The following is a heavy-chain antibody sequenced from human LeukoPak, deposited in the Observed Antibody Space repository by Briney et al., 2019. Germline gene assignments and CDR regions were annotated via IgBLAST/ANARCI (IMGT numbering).Heavy chain of an antibody. V-gene: IGHV3-11*01. CDR1: GFPFSDYY. J-gene: IGHJ4*02. CDR2: ITSSGSTI. Sequence: GGSLRLSCAASGFPFSDYYMSWIRQAPGKGLEWVSFITSSGSTIHYADSVKGRFTISRDNAKNSLYLQMNSLRAEDTAVYFCARDQDTAMESYDYWGQGTLVTVSS. D-gene: IGHD5-18*01. CDR3: ARDQDTAMESYDY.